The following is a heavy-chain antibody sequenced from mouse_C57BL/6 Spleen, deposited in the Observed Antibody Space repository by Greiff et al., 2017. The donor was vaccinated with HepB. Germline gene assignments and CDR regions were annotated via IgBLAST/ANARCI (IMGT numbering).Heavy chain of an antibody. J-gene: IGHJ2*01. D-gene: IGHD1-1*01. CDR1: GYTFTSYW. CDR2: IDPSDSYT. V-gene: IGHV1-69*01. CDR3: ARVGLRSSFDY. Sequence: VQLQQPGAELVMPGASVKLSCKASGYTFTSYWMHWVKQRPGQGLEWIGEIDPSDSYTNYNQKFKGKSTLTVDKSSSTAYMQLSSLTSEDSAVYYCARVGLRSSFDYWGQGTTLTVSS.